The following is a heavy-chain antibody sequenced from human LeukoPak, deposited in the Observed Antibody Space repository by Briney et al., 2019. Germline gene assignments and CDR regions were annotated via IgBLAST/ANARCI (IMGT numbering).Heavy chain of an antibody. D-gene: IGHD1-14*01. CDR1: GFSFSDYY. CDR3: ARVGIGHAFDI. V-gene: IGHV3-7*01. Sequence: GGSLRLSCAASGFSFSDYYMRWIRQAPGKGLEWVANIKQDGSEKYYVDSVKGRFTISRDNAKNSLYLQMNSLRAEDTAVYYCARVGIGHAFDIWGQGTMVTVSS. CDR2: IKQDGSEK. J-gene: IGHJ3*02.